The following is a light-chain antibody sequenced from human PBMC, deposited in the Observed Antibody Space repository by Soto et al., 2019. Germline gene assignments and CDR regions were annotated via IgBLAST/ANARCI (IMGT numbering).Light chain of an antibody. CDR1: QSVSSN. CDR2: GAS. V-gene: IGKV3-15*01. J-gene: IGKJ1*01. Sequence: EILITQSPATLSVSPGERATLSCRASQSVSSNLAWYQQTNGQAPRLLIYGASTRDTGIPARFSGSGSGTEFTITISRLQSEDFEVYYCQQYNDWPRTFGQGTKVDIK. CDR3: QQYNDWPRT.